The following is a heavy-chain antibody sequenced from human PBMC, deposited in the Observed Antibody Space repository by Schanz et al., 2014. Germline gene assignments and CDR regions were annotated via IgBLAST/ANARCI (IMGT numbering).Heavy chain of an antibody. Sequence: QAQLVQSGAEVKKPGASVKVSCKASGYTFINHDVNWVRQATGQGLEWMGWMNSNSGNTGYAQKFQGRVSMTRDTSISTAYMELSSLRSDDTAVYYCARELRLEYYFDYWGQGTQVTVSS. V-gene: IGHV1-8*01. CDR3: ARELRLEYYFDY. CDR1: GYTFINHD. CDR2: MNSNSGNT. J-gene: IGHJ4*02. D-gene: IGHD1-7*01.